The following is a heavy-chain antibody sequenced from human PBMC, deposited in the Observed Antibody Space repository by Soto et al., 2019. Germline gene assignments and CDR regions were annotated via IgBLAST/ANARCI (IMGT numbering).Heavy chain of an antibody. D-gene: IGHD5-12*01. CDR3: TRDWRRGSYYFDY. CDR2: IRSNTYGGTT. V-gene: IGHV3-49*03. CDR1: GFTFGDYA. J-gene: IGHJ4*02. Sequence: GGSLRLSCTASGFTFGDYAMSWFRQAPGKGLEWVGFIRSNTYGGTTEYAASVKGRFTISRDDSKSIAYLQMNSLKIEDTAVYFCTRDWRRGSYYFDYWGQGTLVTVSS.